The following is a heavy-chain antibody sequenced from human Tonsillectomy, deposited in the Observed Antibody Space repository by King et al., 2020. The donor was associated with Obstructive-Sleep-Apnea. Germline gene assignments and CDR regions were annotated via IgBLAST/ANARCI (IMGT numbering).Heavy chain of an antibody. CDR2: IYYSGST. CDR1: GGSISSYY. Sequence: MQLQESGPGLVKPSETLSLTCTVSGGSISSYYWSWIRQPPGKGLEWIGYIYYSGSTNYNPSLKSRVTISVDTSKNQFSLKLSAVTAADTAVYYCARDRGAYSGSYRGFDYWGQGTLVTVSS. CDR3: ARDRGAYSGSYRGFDY. V-gene: IGHV4-59*01. J-gene: IGHJ4*02. D-gene: IGHD1-26*01.